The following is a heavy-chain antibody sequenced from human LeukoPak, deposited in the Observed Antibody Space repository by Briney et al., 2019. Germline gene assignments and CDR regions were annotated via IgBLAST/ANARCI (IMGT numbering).Heavy chain of an antibody. CDR3: ARGAAVDIVATIQGT. CDR2: ISYDGSNK. D-gene: IGHD5-12*01. CDR1: GFTFSSYA. J-gene: IGHJ5*02. Sequence: PGGSLRLSCTASGFTFSSYAMHWVRQAPGKGLEWVAVISYDGSNKYYADSVKGRFTISRDNSKNTLYLQMNSLRAEDTAVYYCARGAAVDIVATIQGTWGQGTLVTVSS. V-gene: IGHV3-30*04.